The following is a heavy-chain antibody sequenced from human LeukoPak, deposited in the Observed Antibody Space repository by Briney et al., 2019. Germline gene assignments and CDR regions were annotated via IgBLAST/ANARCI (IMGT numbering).Heavy chain of an antibody. Sequence: RASETLSLTCAVSGGPISDYYWSWIRQAPGKGLEWIGYIYTRGSTNYNPSLKSRVTISADTSQNQFSLKLTSVTAADTAVYYCARDGKAWVVWGKGTTVTVSS. J-gene: IGHJ6*04. V-gene: IGHV4-59*01. CDR2: IYTRGST. D-gene: IGHD4-23*01. CDR3: ARDGKAWVV. CDR1: GGPISDYY.